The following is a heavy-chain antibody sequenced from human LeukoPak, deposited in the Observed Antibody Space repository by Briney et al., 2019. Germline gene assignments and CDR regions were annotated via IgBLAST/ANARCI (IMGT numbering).Heavy chain of an antibody. CDR2: ISYDGSNK. CDR3: ARASDYDFWSGYYNGVDV. J-gene: IGHJ6*02. V-gene: IGHV3-30-3*01. CDR1: GFTLSSYA. Sequence: GGSLRLSCAASGFTLSSYAMSWVRQAPGKGLEWVAVISYDGSNKYYADSVKGRFTISRDNSKNTLYLQMNSLRAEDTAVYYCARASDYDFWSGYYNGVDVWGQGTTVTVSS. D-gene: IGHD3-3*01.